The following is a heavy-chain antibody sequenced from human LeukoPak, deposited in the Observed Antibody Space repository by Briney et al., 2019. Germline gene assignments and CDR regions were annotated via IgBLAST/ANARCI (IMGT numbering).Heavy chain of an antibody. D-gene: IGHD3-10*01. J-gene: IGHJ6*04. CDR2: ISYDGSNK. V-gene: IGHV3-30*03. CDR3: ASGSLGYYYGMDV. CDR1: GFTFSSYG. Sequence: GGSLRLSCAASGFTFSSYGMHWVRQAPGKGLEWVAVISYDGSNKYHADSVKGRFTISRDSSKNTLYLQMNSLRAEDTAVYYCASGSLGYYYGMDVWGKGTTVTVSS.